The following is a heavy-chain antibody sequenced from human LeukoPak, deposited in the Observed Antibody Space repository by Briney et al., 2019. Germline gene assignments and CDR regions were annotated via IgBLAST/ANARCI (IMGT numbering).Heavy chain of an antibody. CDR1: GFTFSRYG. CDR3: ARTVGDTSGWLPMDV. CDR2: IKQDGSES. D-gene: IGHD6-19*01. V-gene: IGHV3-7*01. Sequence: GGSLRLSCAASGFTFSRYGMHWVRQAPGKGLEWVANIKQDGSESYYVESVKGRFIISRDNAKSSLYLQLNSLRVEDTGVYYCARTVGDTSGWLPMDVWGQGTTVTVS. J-gene: IGHJ6*02.